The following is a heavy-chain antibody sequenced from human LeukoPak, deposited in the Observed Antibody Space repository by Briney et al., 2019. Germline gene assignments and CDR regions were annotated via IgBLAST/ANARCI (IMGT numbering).Heavy chain of an antibody. V-gene: IGHV3-30-3*01. Sequence: PGGSLRLSCAASGFTFSSYAMHWVRQAPGKGLEWVAVISYDGSNKYCADSVKGRFTISRDNSKNTLYLQMNSLRAEDTAVYYCAGSAESDYWGQGTLVTVSS. CDR1: GFTFSSYA. CDR2: ISYDGSNK. D-gene: IGHD2/OR15-2a*01. J-gene: IGHJ4*02. CDR3: AGSAESDY.